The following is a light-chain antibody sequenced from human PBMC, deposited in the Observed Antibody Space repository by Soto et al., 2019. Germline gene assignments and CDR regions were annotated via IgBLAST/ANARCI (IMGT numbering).Light chain of an antibody. CDR2: EVT. CDR3: LLYGSPRV. CDR1: SSDVGAYNY. J-gene: IGLJ3*02. V-gene: IGLV2-8*01. Sequence: QSALTQPPSASGSPGQSVTISCTGTSSDVGAYNYVSWYQQHPGKAPKLMIYEVTKRPSGVPDRFSGSKSGNTASLTVSGLLAEDEADYYCLLYGSPRVFGGGTKVTVL.